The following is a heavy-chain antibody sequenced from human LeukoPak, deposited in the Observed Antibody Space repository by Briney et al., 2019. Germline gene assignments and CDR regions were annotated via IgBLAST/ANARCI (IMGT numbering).Heavy chain of an antibody. D-gene: IGHD3-16*01. CDR2: IYYSGST. Sequence: SETLSLTCTVSGGSISSGDYYWSWIRQPPGKGLEWIGYIYYSGSTYYNPSLKSRVTISVDTSKNQFSLKLSSVTAADTAVYYCAETKRGDWFDPWGQGTLVTVSS. V-gene: IGHV4-30-4*02. CDR3: AETKRGDWFDP. J-gene: IGHJ5*02. CDR1: GGSISSGDYY.